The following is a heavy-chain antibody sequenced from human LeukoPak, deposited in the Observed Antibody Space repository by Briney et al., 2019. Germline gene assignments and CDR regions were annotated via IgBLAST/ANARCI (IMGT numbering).Heavy chain of an antibody. J-gene: IGHJ4*02. D-gene: IGHD1-26*01. CDR3: ARVRLSPVGATPFDY. CDR1: GGTFSSYA. V-gene: IGHV1-69*13. Sequence: GASVKVSCKASGGTFSSYAISWVRQAPGQGLEWMGGIIPIFGTANYAQKFQGRVTITADESTSTAYMELSSLRSEDTAVYYCARVRLSPVGATPFDYWGQGTLVTVSS. CDR2: IIPIFGTA.